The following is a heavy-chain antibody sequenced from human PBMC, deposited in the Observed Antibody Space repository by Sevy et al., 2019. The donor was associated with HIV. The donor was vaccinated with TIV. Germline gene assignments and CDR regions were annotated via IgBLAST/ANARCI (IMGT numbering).Heavy chain of an antibody. CDR1: GFTFSNAW. CDR3: TTPPGYCSSTSCPDYYYYYYMDV. J-gene: IGHJ6*03. D-gene: IGHD2-2*01. Sequence: GESLKISCAASGFTFSNAWMSWVRQAPGKGLEWVGRIKSKTDGETTDYAAPVKGRFTISRDDSKNTLYLQMNSLKTEDTAVYYCTTPPGYCSSTSCPDYYYYYYMDVWGKGTTVTVSS. V-gene: IGHV3-15*01. CDR2: IKSKTDGETT.